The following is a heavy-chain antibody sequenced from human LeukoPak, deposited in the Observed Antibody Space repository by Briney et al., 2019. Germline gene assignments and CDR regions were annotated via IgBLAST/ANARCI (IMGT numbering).Heavy chain of an antibody. CDR1: GGSFSGYY. CDR3: ARQMGSSSWYSPDYYYGMDV. CDR2: INHSGST. J-gene: IGHJ6*02. V-gene: IGHV4-34*01. Sequence: SETLSLTCAVYGGSFSGYYWSWIRQPPGKGLEWIGEINHSGSTNYNPSLKSRVTISVDTSKNQFSLKLSSVTAADTAVYYCARQMGSSSWYSPDYYYGMDVWGQGTTVTVSS. D-gene: IGHD6-13*01.